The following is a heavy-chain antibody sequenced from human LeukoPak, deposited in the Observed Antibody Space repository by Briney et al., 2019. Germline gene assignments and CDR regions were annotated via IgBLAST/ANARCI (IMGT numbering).Heavy chain of an antibody. Sequence: GASLKISCKGSGYSFTSYWIGWVRQMPGKGLEWMGIIYPGDSDTRYSPSFQGQVTISDDKSISTAYLQWSSLKASDTAMYYCARGRRRGILTGYYSGMPFDYWGQGTLVTVSS. D-gene: IGHD3-9*01. CDR2: IYPGDSDT. CDR1: GYSFTSYW. CDR3: ARGRRRGILTGYYSGMPFDY. V-gene: IGHV5-51*01. J-gene: IGHJ4*02.